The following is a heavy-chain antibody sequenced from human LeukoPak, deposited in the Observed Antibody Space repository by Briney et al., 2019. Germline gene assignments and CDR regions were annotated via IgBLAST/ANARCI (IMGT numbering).Heavy chain of an antibody. Sequence: GGSLRLSCAASGFTFSGSAMHWVRQASGRGLEWVGRIRKKANSYATEYAASVKGRFTISRDDSKNTAYVQINSLKTERTAVYYCTSDGSDDYGVDYWGQGTLVTVSS. CDR2: IRKKANSYAT. V-gene: IGHV3-73*01. D-gene: IGHD4-17*01. J-gene: IGHJ4*01. CDR1: GFTFSGSA. CDR3: TSDGSDDYGVDY.